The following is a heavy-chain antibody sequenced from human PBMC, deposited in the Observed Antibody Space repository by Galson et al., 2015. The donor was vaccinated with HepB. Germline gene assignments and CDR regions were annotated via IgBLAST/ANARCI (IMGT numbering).Heavy chain of an antibody. V-gene: IGHV3-48*01. Sequence: SLRLSCAASGFTFSGYSMNWVRQAPGKGLEWVSYISSSSSSIYYADSVKGRFTISRDNGKNSLYLQMNSLRAEDTAVYYCARDYFYDSGTYAFDIWGQGTMVTVSS. D-gene: IGHD3-10*01. CDR2: ISSSSSSI. CDR1: GFTFSGYS. J-gene: IGHJ3*02. CDR3: ARDYFYDSGTYAFDI.